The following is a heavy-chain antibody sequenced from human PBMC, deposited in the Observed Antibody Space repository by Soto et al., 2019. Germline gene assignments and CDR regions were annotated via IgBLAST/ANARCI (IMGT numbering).Heavy chain of an antibody. V-gene: IGHV3-30*18. J-gene: IGHJ6*02. CDR2: ISYDGSNK. CDR3: AKDGDGDYVWGYYYYYYGMDV. CDR1: VFTFSSYG. Sequence: PGGALNLSCAASVFTFSSYGMHWVRQAPGKGLARVAVISYDGSNKYYADSVKSRFTISRDNSKNTLYLQMNSLRAEDTAVYYCAKDGDGDYVWGYYYYYYGMDVWGQGTTVTVSS. D-gene: IGHD3-16*01.